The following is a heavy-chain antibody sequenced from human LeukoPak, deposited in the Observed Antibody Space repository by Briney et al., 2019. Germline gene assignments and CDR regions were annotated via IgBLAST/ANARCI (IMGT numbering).Heavy chain of an antibody. CDR1: GFTFSTYA. CDR3: AKDRQRGLHVTTMYNWFDP. Sequence: GGSLRLSCAASGFTFSTYAMSWVRQAPGKGLEWVSAISGSGGSTYYADSVKGRFTISRDNSKNTLYLQMNSLRAEDTAVYYCAKDRQRGLHVTTMYNWFDPWGQGTLLTVSS. J-gene: IGHJ5*02. CDR2: ISGSGGST. D-gene: IGHD4-11*01. V-gene: IGHV3-23*01.